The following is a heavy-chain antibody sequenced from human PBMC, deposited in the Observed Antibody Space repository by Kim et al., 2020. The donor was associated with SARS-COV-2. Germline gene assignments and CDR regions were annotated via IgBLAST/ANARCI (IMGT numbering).Heavy chain of an antibody. Sequence: YYADSVKGRFTISRDNSKNTLYLQMNSLRAEDTAVYYCAKGGYGGNSLDYWGQGTLVTVSS. D-gene: IGHD2-21*02. V-gene: IGHV3-30*02. CDR3: AKGGYGGNSLDY. J-gene: IGHJ4*02.